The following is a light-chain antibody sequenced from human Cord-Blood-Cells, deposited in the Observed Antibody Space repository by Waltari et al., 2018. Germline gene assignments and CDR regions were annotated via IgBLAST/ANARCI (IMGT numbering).Light chain of an antibody. CDR2: CAS. Sequence: DIVMTQSLDSLAVSLGERATIHFQSSQSILYSSNNKNYLAWYQQNPGQPPKLLIYCASTRESGVPDRFSGSGSGTDFTLTISSLQAEDVAVYYCQQYYSTPYTFGQGTKLEIK. CDR1: QSILYSSNNKNY. J-gene: IGKJ2*01. CDR3: QQYYSTPYT. V-gene: IGKV4-1*01.